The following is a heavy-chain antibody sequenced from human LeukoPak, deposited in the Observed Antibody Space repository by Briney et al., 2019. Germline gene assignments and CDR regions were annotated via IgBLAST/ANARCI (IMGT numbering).Heavy chain of an antibody. CDR3: ATSIAVAGMDWFDP. J-gene: IGHJ5*02. Sequence: SVKVSCTASGGTFSSYAISWVRQAPGQGLEWMGGIIPIFGTANYAQKFQGRVTITADESTSTAYMELSSLRSEDTAVYYCATSIAVAGMDWFDPWGQGTLVTVSS. CDR1: GGTFSSYA. V-gene: IGHV1-69*13. CDR2: IIPIFGTA. D-gene: IGHD6-19*01.